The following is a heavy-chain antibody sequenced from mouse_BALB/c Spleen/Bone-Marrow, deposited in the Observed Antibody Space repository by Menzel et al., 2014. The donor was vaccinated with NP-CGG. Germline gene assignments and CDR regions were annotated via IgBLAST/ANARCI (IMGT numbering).Heavy chain of an antibody. V-gene: IGHV1-7*01. Sequence: VKVVESGAELAKPGASVKMSCKASGYTFTSYWMHWVKQGPGQGLEWIGYINPSTGYTEYNQKFKDKATLTADKSSSTAYMQLSSLTSEDSAVYYCALIRPAWFAYWGQGTLVTVSA. D-gene: IGHD1-2*01. J-gene: IGHJ3*01. CDR3: ALIRPAWFAY. CDR2: INPSTGYT. CDR1: GYTFTSYW.